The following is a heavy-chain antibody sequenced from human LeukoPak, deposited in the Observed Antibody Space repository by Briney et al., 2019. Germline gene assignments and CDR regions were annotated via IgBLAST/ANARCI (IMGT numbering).Heavy chain of an antibody. CDR1: GGSFSGCY. CDR2: INHSGST. V-gene: IGHV4-34*01. J-gene: IGHJ4*02. D-gene: IGHD6-13*01. CDR3: ARVESSSWYSDY. Sequence: PSETLSLTCAVYGGSFSGCYWSWIRQPPGKGLEWIGEINHSGSTNYNPSLKSRVTISVDTSKNQFSLKLSSVTAADTAVYYCARVESSSWYSDYWGQGTLVTVSS.